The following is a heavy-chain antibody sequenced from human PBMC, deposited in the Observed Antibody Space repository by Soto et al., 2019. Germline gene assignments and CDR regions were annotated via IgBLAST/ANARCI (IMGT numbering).Heavy chain of an antibody. CDR2: IRGSGGDT. D-gene: IGHD3-22*01. CDR3: VKGHSGSYYYFDY. V-gene: IGHV3-23*01. CDR1: GFTCSFCA. J-gene: IGHJ4*02. Sequence: EVQLLESGGGLVQPGGSLRLSCAASGFTCSFCAMNWVRQAPGKGLEWVSSIRGSGGDTYYADSVRGRFTISRDNSKNTLFLQMNSLRVEDTAVYYCVKGHSGSYYYFDYWGQGTLVTVSS.